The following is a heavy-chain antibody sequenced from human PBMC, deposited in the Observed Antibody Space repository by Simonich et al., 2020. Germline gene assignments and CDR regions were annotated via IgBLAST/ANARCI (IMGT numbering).Heavy chain of an antibody. CDR1: GGSISSSSYY. CDR2: IYYSGST. CDR3: ARHAGFAFDI. V-gene: IGHV4-39*01. Sequence: QLQLQESGPGLVKPSETLSLTCTVSGGSISSSSYYWGGIRQPPGKGLAWIGSIYYSGSTYYNPSLKSRVTISVDTSKNQFSLKLSSVTAADTAVYYCARHAGFAFDIWGQGTMVTVSS. J-gene: IGHJ3*02. D-gene: IGHD6-13*01.